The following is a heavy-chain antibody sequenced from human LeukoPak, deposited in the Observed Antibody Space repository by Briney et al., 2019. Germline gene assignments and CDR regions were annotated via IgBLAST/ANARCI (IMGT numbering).Heavy chain of an antibody. D-gene: IGHD6-19*01. Sequence: GASVKVSCKASGYTFSSYEINWVRQTTGQGLEWMGWINPNSGGTNYAQKFQGRVTMTRDTSISTAYMELSSLRSDDTAVYYCAREGPGRAVAGDYWGQGTLVTVSS. V-gene: IGHV1-2*02. CDR3: AREGPGRAVAGDY. J-gene: IGHJ4*02. CDR2: INPNSGGT. CDR1: GYTFSSYE.